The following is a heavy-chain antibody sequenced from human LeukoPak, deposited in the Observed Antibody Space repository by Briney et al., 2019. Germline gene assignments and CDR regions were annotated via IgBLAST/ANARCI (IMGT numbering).Heavy chain of an antibody. Sequence: PGGSLRLSCAASGFTVSTNYISWARQAPGKGLEWVSVVYSDGKTCYADAVKGRFTISKDNSRNTLYLQMNSLRAEDTAVYYCEGWERPFDYWGQGTLVTVSS. CDR3: EGWERPFDY. V-gene: IGHV3-53*01. CDR2: VYSDGKT. J-gene: IGHJ4*02. D-gene: IGHD1-26*01. CDR1: GFTVSTNY.